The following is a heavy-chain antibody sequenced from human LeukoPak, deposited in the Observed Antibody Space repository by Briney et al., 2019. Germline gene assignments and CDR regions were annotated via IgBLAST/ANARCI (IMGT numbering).Heavy chain of an antibody. CDR1: GYTFTCYY. J-gene: IGHJ6*02. CDR3: ATHAGYSSSWSLLGYYYYYYGMDV. V-gene: IGHV1-2*02. CDR2: INPNSGGT. D-gene: IGHD6-13*01. Sequence: ASVKVSCKASGYTFTCYYMHWVRQAPGQGLEWMGWINPNSGGTNYAQKFQGRVTMTRDTSISTAYMELSRLRSDDTAVYYCATHAGYSSSWSLLGYYYYYYGMDVWGQGTTVTVSS.